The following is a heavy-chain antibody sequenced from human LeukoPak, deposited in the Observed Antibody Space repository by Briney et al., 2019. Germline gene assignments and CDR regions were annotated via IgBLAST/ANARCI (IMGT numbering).Heavy chain of an antibody. CDR1: SYTFTSYG. CDR2: ISAYNGNT. J-gene: IGHJ4*02. Sequence: ASVKVSCKASSYTFTSYGISWVRQAPGQGLEWMGWISAYNGNTNYAQKLQGRVTMTTDTSTSTAYMELRSLRSDDTAVYYCARERYYDFWSGTSSFDYWGQGTLVTVSS. CDR3: ARERYYDFWSGTSSFDY. V-gene: IGHV1-18*01. D-gene: IGHD3-3*01.